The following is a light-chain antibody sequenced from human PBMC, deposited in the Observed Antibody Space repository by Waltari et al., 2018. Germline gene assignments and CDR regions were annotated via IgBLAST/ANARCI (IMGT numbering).Light chain of an antibody. CDR3: QQYGSSVLYT. CDR2: GAS. V-gene: IGKV3-20*01. CDR1: QNIPRSY. Sequence: EIVLTQSPGTLPLSPGERATLSCRASQNIPRSYLACDQQKPGQSPKLLIYGASIRATGIPDRFSGSGSGTDFTLTISRLEPEDFAVYYCQQYGSSVLYTFGQGTRLEIK. J-gene: IGKJ2*01.